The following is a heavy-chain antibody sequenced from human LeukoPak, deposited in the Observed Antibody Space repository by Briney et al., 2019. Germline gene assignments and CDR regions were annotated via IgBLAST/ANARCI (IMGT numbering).Heavy chain of an antibody. CDR1: GFTVSSNY. Sequence: GGSLRLSCAASGFTVSSNYMSWVRQAPGKGLEWVSVIYSGGSTYYADSVKGRFTISRDNSKNTLYLQMNSLRAEDTAVYYCARDYYESSGYYLPFDYWGQGTLVTVSS. J-gene: IGHJ4*02. CDR3: ARDYYESSGYYLPFDY. CDR2: IYSGGST. D-gene: IGHD3-22*01. V-gene: IGHV3-66*01.